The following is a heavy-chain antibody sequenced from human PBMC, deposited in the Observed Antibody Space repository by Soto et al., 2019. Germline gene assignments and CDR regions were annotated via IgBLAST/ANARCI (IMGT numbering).Heavy chain of an antibody. CDR3: ARGPGGYYDSSGFYPYYFDY. V-gene: IGHV1-18*01. J-gene: IGHJ4*02. CDR1: GYTFSSFG. D-gene: IGHD3-22*01. CDR2: ISAYKGNT. Sequence: QVQLVQSGAEVKKPGASVKVSCKASGYTFSSFGISWVRQAPGQGLEWMGWISAYKGNTNYAQKLQGRVTMTTDTSTSTAYMELRSLRSDDTAVYYCARGPGGYYDSSGFYPYYFDYWGQGTLVTVSS.